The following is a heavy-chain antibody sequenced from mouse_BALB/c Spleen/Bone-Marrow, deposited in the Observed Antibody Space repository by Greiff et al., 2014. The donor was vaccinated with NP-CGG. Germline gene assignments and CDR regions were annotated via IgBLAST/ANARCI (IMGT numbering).Heavy chain of an antibody. D-gene: IGHD2-14*01. J-gene: IGHJ3*01. CDR2: ISYSGFT. CDR3: SRDYRYDTWFSY. CDR1: GYSITSDYA. V-gene: IGHV3-2*02. Sequence: EVQLVESGPGLVKPSQSLSLTCTVTGYSITSDYAWNWIRQFPGNKLEWMGYISYSGFTSYNPSLKSRISITRDTSKNQLFLQLNSVTTEDTATYYCSRDYRYDTWFSYWGQGTLVTVSA.